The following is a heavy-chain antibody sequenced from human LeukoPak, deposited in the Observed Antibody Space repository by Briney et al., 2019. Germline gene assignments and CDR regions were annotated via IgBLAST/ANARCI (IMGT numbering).Heavy chain of an antibody. Sequence: PGGSLRLSSAAPGFALSSYAMSWVRQAPGKGLEWVSAISVSGNTYHADSVKGRFTISRDSSKNTLYLQMNRLRAEDAAVYYCAKAPVTTCSGAYCYPFDYWGQGTLVTVSS. CDR2: ISVSGNT. D-gene: IGHD2-21*01. V-gene: IGHV3-23*01. CDR3: AKAPVTTCSGAYCYPFDY. J-gene: IGHJ4*02. CDR1: GFALSSYA.